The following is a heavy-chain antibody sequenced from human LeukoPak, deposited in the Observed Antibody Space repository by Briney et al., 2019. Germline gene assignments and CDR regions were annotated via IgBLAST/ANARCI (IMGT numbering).Heavy chain of an antibody. D-gene: IGHD3-10*01. V-gene: IGHV3-30-3*01. Sequence: PGGSLRLSCATSGFFFSSYAMDWVRQAPGKGLEWVAFISFDATSEYYADSVKGRFTISRDNSKSTLYLRISGLRSEDTAVYYCARDPFGSGSFYTFHSLDYWGQGTLVTVSS. J-gene: IGHJ4*02. CDR1: GFFFSSYA. CDR2: ISFDATSE. CDR3: ARDPFGSGSFYTFHSLDY.